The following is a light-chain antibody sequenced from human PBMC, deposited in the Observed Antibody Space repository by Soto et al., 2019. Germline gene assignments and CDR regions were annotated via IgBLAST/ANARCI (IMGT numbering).Light chain of an antibody. Sequence: DIQMTQSPSTLSASVGDRVTITSRASQSITYWLAWYQQKPGKAPKLLIYKASTLESGVPSRFSGSGSGTEFTLTISSLQPDDFATYYCQHYITYPLAFGQGTRLEIK. CDR3: QHYITYPLA. V-gene: IGKV1-5*03. J-gene: IGKJ5*01. CDR2: KAS. CDR1: QSITYW.